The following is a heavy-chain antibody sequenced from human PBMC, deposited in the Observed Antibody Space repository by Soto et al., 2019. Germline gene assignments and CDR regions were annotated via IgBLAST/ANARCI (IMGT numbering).Heavy chain of an antibody. Sequence: SETLSLTCAVYGGSFSGYYWSWIRQPPGKGLEWIGEINHSGSTNYNPSLKSRITISVDTSKNHFSLKLSCVTASDTAVYYCARGKGVGYYYYCYMDVWGKGTTVTVSS. V-gene: IGHV4-34*01. CDR2: INHSGST. CDR1: GGSFSGYY. D-gene: IGHD1-26*01. J-gene: IGHJ6*03. CDR3: ARGKGVGYYYYCYMDV.